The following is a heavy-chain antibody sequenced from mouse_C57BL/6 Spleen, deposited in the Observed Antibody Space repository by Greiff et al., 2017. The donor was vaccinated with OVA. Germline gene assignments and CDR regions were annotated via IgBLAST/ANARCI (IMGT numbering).Heavy chain of an antibody. D-gene: IGHD2-14*01. V-gene: IGHV1-50*01. J-gene: IGHJ2*01. CDR1: GYTFTSYW. CDR2: IDPSDSYT. Sequence: VQLQQPGAELVKPGASVKLSCKASGYTFTSYWMQWVKQRPGQGLEWIGEIDPSDSYTNYNQKFKGKATLTVDTSSSTAYMQLSSLTSEDSAVYYCARKYASSDYWGQGTTLTVSS. CDR3: ARKYASSDY.